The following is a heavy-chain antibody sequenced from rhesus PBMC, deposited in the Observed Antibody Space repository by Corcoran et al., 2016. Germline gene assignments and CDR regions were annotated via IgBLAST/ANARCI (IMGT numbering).Heavy chain of an antibody. V-gene: IGHV4S10*01. CDR2: IYGSSTST. Sequence: QVQLQESGPGGVKPSETLSLTCAVSGGSIRDSYRWSWIRQPPGKGLEWIGYIYGSSTSTNYNPSLKSRVTISKDTSKNQFSLKLSSVTAADTAVYYCARGTVAYYGLDSWGQGVVVTVSS. CDR3: ARGTVAYYGLDS. CDR1: GGSIRDSYR. D-gene: IGHD4-29*01. J-gene: IGHJ6*01.